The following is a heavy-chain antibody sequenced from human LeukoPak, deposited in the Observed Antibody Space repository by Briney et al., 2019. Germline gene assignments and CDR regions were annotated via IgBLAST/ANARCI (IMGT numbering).Heavy chain of an antibody. V-gene: IGHV1-18*01. Sequence: ASVKVSCKASGGTFSSYAISWVRQAPGQGLEWMGWISAYNGNTNYAQKLQGRVTMTTDTSTSTAYMELRSLRSDDTAVYYCAREGIYYDSSGYYYDYWGQGTLVTVSS. CDR3: AREGIYYDSSGYYYDY. D-gene: IGHD3-22*01. J-gene: IGHJ4*02. CDR1: GGTFSSYA. CDR2: ISAYNGNT.